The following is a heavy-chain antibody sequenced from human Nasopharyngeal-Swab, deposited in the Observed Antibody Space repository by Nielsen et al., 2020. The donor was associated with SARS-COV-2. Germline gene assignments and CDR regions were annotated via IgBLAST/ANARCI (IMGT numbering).Heavy chain of an antibody. V-gene: IGHV2-5*02. CDR2: LYWDDDN. J-gene: IGHJ4*02. CDR3: VHSTGWRLDY. CDR1: GFSLSTSKVG. D-gene: IGHD2-8*02. Sequence: SGPTLVKPSQTLTLTSTFSGFSLSTSKVGVIWFLQLPGKALYGLALLYWDDDNRYNPALKNRITITRDTSKNQVVLTMTNMDPVDTATYYCVHSTGWRLDYWGQGTLVTVSS.